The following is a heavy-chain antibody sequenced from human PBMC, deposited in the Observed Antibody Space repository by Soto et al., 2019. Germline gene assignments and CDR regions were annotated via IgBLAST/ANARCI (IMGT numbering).Heavy chain of an antibody. D-gene: IGHD6-13*01. CDR2: IKQDGSEK. V-gene: IGHV3-7*03. J-gene: IGHJ2*01. Sequence: EVQLVESGGGLVQPGGSLRLSCAASGFTFSSYWMSWVRQAPGKGLEWVANIKQDGSEKYYVDSVKGRFTISRDNAKNSLYLQMNSLSAEDTAVYYCAREKLRIAAAGAYWYFDLWGRGTLVTVSS. CDR3: AREKLRIAAAGAYWYFDL. CDR1: GFTFSSYW.